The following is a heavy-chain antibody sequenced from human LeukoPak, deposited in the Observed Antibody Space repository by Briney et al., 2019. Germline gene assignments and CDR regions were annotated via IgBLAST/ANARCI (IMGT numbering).Heavy chain of an antibody. CDR2: IYSGGAT. D-gene: IGHD4-11*01. V-gene: IGHV3-66*01. J-gene: IGHJ4*02. CDR1: GVTVGNNY. CDR3: ARDPPAVKSGTYG. Sequence: GGSLRLSCAASGVTVGNNYMIWVRQAPGKGLEWVSRIYSGGATYYADSVKGRFTISRDSSKNTLCLQMNSLRAEDTAVYYCARDPPAVKSGTYGWGQGTLVTVSS.